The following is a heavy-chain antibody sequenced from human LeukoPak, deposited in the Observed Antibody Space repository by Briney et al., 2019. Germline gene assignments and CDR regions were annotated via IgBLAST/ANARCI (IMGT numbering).Heavy chain of an antibody. J-gene: IGHJ4*02. CDR2: ISSSGSTI. V-gene: IGHV3-48*03. CDR3: AKRASERGYVGGYFDY. Sequence: GGSLRLSCAASGFTFSSYEMNWVRQAPGKGLEWVSYISSSGSTIYYADSVKGRFTISRDNSKNTLYLQMNSLRAEDTAVYYCAKRASERGYVGGYFDYWGQGTLVTVSS. D-gene: IGHD1-1*01. CDR1: GFTFSSYE.